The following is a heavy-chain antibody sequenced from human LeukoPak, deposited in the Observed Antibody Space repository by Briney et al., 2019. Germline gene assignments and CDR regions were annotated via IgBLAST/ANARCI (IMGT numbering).Heavy chain of an antibody. Sequence: GGSLRLSCAASGFTFSSYWMSWVLQAPGKGLEWMANIKQDGSEKYYVDSVKGRFTISRDNAKNSLYLQMNSLRAEDTAVYYCARERSGSYDYFDYWGQGTLVTVSS. CDR1: GFTFSSYW. V-gene: IGHV3-7*01. CDR2: IKQDGSEK. J-gene: IGHJ4*02. D-gene: IGHD3-10*01. CDR3: ARERSGSYDYFDY.